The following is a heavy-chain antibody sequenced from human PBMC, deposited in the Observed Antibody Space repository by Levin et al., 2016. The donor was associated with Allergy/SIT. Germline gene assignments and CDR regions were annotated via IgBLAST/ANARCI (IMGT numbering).Heavy chain of an antibody. CDR1: GFTFTSSA. J-gene: IGHJ3*02. CDR2: IVVGSGNT. D-gene: IGHD3-10*01. CDR3: AVPIWFGGRDAFDI. V-gene: IGHV1-58*01. Sequence: SVKVSCKASGFTFTSSAVQWVRQARGQRLEWIGWIVVGSGNTNYAQKFQERVTITRDMSTSTAYMELSSLRSEDTAVYYCAVPIWFGGRDAFDIWGQGTMVTVSS.